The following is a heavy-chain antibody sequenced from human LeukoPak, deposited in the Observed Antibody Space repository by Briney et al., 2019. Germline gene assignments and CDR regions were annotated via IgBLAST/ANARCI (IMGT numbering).Heavy chain of an antibody. CDR1: GFTVSSNY. J-gene: IGHJ6*02. V-gene: IGHV3-53*01. D-gene: IGHD2-2*01. Sequence: GGSLRLSCAASGFTVSSNYRSWVRQAPGKGLEWVSVIYSGGSTYYADSVKGRYTISRDNSKNTLYLQMNSLRAEDTAVYYCARDHIVVVPAAISNPYYYYGMDVWGQGTTVTVSS. CDR2: IYSGGST. CDR3: ARDHIVVVPAAISNPYYYYGMDV.